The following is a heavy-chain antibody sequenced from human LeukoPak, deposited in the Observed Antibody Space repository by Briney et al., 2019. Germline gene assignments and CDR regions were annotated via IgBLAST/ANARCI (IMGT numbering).Heavy chain of an antibody. CDR1: GFTFSSYA. CDR3: ARSGNPSYYFDY. CDR2: ISSSSKTI. J-gene: IGHJ4*02. D-gene: IGHD4-23*01. Sequence: GGSLRLSCAASGFTFSSYAMSWVRQAPGKGLEWVSYISSSSKTIYYADSVKGRFTISRDNSKNTLYLQMNSLRAEDTAVYYCARSGNPSYYFDYWGQGTLVTVSS. V-gene: IGHV3-48*01.